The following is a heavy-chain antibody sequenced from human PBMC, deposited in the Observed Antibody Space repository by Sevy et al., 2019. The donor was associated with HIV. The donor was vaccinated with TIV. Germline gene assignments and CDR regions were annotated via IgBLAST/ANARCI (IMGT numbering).Heavy chain of an antibody. CDR3: AREAYYYDSREENWFDP. D-gene: IGHD3-22*01. V-gene: IGHV3-48*02. J-gene: IGHJ5*02. CDR1: GFTFSTYS. CDR2: ISRTSTTT. Sequence: GGSLRLSCKASGFTFSTYSMHWVRQAPGKGLEWVSSISRTSTTTYYADSAKGRFTISRDNAKNSLYLQMNSRRDEDTAVYYCAREAYYYDSREENWFDPWGQGTLVTVSS.